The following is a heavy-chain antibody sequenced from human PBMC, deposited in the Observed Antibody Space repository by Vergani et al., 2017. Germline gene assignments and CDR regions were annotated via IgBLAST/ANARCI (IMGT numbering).Heavy chain of an antibody. CDR3: ARELGGVGGSHYYDSSGYLDY. Sequence: QVQLVESGGGVVQPGRSLRLSCAASGFTFSSYGMHWVRQAPGKGLEWVAVIWYDGSNKYYADSVKGRFTISRDNSMNTLYLQMNSLRAEDTAVYYCARELGGVGGSHYYDSSGYLDYWGQGTLVTVSS. CDR2: IWYDGSNK. J-gene: IGHJ4*02. V-gene: IGHV3-33*01. CDR1: GFTFSSYG. D-gene: IGHD3-22*01.